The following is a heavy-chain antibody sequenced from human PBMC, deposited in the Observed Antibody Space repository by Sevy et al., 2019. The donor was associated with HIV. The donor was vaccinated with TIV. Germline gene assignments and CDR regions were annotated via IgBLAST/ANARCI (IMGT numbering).Heavy chain of an antibody. CDR1: GFTFSSYA. CDR2: ISGSGGST. J-gene: IGHJ6*03. Sequence: GGSLRLSCAASGFTFSSYAMSWVRQAPGKGLEWVSAISGSGGSTYYADSVKGRFTISRDNSKNTLYLQMNSLRAEDTAVYYCAKDGYKPSVGDENYYYYNMDVWGNGTTVTVSS. D-gene: IGHD1-20*01. V-gene: IGHV3-23*01. CDR3: AKDGYKPSVGDENYYYYNMDV.